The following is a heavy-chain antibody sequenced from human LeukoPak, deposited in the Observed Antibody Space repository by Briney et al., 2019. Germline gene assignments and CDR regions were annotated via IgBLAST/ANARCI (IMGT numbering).Heavy chain of an antibody. V-gene: IGHV4-34*01. CDR1: GGSISSYY. CDR2: INHSGST. Sequence: SETLSLTCTVSGGSISSYYWSWIRQPPGKGLEWIGEINHSGSTNYNPSLKSRVTISVDTSKNQFSLKMSSVTAADTAVYYCARGPEAWYSSGFGYWGQGTLVTVSS. CDR3: ARGPEAWYSSGFGY. J-gene: IGHJ4*02. D-gene: IGHD6-19*01.